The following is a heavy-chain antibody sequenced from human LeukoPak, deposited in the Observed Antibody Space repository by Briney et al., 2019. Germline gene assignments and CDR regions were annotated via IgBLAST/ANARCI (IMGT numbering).Heavy chain of an antibody. J-gene: IGHJ3*02. D-gene: IGHD2-2*01. CDR1: GGSISSYN. Sequence: SETLSLTCTVSGGSISSYNWSWIRQPPGKGLEWIGYIYTSGSTNYNPSLKNRVTISVDTSKNQFSQKLSSVTAADTAVYYCARASRGVVPAAISDAFDIWGQGTMVTVSS. V-gene: IGHV4-4*08. CDR2: IYTSGST. CDR3: ARASRGVVPAAISDAFDI.